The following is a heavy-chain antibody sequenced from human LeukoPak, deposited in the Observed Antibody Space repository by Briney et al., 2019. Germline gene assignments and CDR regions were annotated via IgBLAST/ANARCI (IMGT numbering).Heavy chain of an antibody. J-gene: IGHJ6*02. D-gene: IGHD3-10*02. CDR1: GYTFTGYY. CDR2: INSISGGT. V-gene: IGHV1-2*02. Sequence: ASVKVSCKASGYTFTGYYMHWVRPAPGQGLEWMGWINSISGGTHYAQKFQGRVTMTSDTSISTAYMELSRLRSDDTAVYYCASNPYVTFYSMDVWGRGTTVTVS. CDR3: ASNPYVTFYSMDV.